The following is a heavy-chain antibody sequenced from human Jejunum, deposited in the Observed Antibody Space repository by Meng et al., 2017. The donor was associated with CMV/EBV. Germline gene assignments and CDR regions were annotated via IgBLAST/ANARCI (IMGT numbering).Heavy chain of an antibody. CDR3: ARRGIFGADNDPRYFYGMDV. Sequence: YGISSVRQPPGQGLEWMGWISGYNGDTNYLQKLQGRVTLTTDKFTSTAYMELRSLTSDDTAVYFCARRGIFGADNDPRYFYGMDVWGQGTTVTVSS. D-gene: IGHD3-3*01. CDR1: YG. V-gene: IGHV1-18*01. CDR2: ISGYNGDT. J-gene: IGHJ6*02.